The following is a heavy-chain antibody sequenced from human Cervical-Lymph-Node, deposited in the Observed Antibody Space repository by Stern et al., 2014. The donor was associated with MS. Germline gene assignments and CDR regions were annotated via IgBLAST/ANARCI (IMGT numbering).Heavy chain of an antibody. Sequence: VQLVESGGGLVQPGGSLRLSCAASGFTFSSYAMSWVRQAPGKGLEWVSAISGSGGSAYYADSVKGRFTISRDNSKNTLYLQMNSLRAEDTAVYYCANQCSGGSCYSGYWGQGTLVTVSS. V-gene: IGHV3-23*04. CDR3: ANQCSGGSCYSGY. D-gene: IGHD2-15*01. J-gene: IGHJ4*02. CDR1: GFTFSSYA. CDR2: ISGSGGSA.